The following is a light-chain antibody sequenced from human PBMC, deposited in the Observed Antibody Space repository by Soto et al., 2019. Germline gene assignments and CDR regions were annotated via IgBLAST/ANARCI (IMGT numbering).Light chain of an antibody. J-gene: IGLJ1*01. Sequence: QSVLTQPPSASGSPGQSVTISCTGTSSDVGGYNFVSWYQQHPGKSPKLMIYEVSKRPSGVPDRFSGSKSGNTASLTVSGLQAEDDADYYCSSDAGSGMYGFGTGTKVTV. CDR2: EVS. CDR1: SSDVGGYNF. V-gene: IGLV2-8*01. CDR3: SSDAGSGMYG.